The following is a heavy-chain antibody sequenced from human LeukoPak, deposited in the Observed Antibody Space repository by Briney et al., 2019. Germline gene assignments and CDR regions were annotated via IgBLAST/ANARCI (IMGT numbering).Heavy chain of an antibody. V-gene: IGHV3-13*05. D-gene: IGHD1-26*01. Sequence: PGGSLRLSCAASGFTFSTYDMHWVRQAAGRGLEWVSAIGTAGDPYYPGSVKGRFTISRENAKNSLYLQMNSLRAGDTAVYYCARGKSGNSAYDEYGMDVWGQGTTVTVSS. J-gene: IGHJ6*02. CDR1: GFTFSTYD. CDR3: ARGKSGNSAYDEYGMDV. CDR2: IGTAGDP.